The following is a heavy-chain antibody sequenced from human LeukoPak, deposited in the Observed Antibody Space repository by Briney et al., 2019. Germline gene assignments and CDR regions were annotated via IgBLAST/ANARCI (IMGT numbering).Heavy chain of an antibody. CDR3: ARRVASANDAFDI. CDR1: GFTFSSYS. CDR2: ISSGTYI. Sequence: GGSLRLSCAASGFTFSSYSMNWVRQAPGKGLEWVSSISSGTYIYYGDSLKGRFTISRDNAKKPLYLQMNSLRAEDTAVYYCARRVASANDAFDIWGQGTMVTVSS. D-gene: IGHD6-13*01. J-gene: IGHJ3*02. V-gene: IGHV3-21*01.